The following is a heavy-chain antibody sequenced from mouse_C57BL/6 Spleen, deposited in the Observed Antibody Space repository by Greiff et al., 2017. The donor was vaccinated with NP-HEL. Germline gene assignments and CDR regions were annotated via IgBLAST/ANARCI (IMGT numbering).Heavy chain of an antibody. CDR2: IDPSDSYN. CDR1: GYTFTSYW. D-gene: IGHD1-1*01. J-gene: IGHJ3*01. CDR3: ARDRGSSYGFAY. V-gene: IGHV1-69*01. Sequence: QVQLQQPGAELVMPGASVKLSCKASGYTFTSYWMHWVKQRPGQGLEWIGEIDPSDSYNNYNQKFKGKSTLTVDKSSSTAYMQLSSLTSEDSAVYYCARDRGSSYGFAYWGQGTLVTVSA.